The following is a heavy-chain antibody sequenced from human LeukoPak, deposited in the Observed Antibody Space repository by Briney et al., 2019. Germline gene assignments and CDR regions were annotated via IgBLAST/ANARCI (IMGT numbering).Heavy chain of an antibody. CDR1: GYTLTSYG. CDR3: ARAPISYDFWSGYYHYFDY. D-gene: IGHD3-3*01. J-gene: IGHJ4*02. CDR2: ISAYNGNT. Sequence: ASVKVSCKASGYTLTSYGISWVRQAPGQGLEWMGWISAYNGNTNYAQKLQGRVTMTTDTSTSTAYMELRSLRSDDTAVYYCARAPISYDFWSGYYHYFDYWGQGTLVTVSS. V-gene: IGHV1-18*01.